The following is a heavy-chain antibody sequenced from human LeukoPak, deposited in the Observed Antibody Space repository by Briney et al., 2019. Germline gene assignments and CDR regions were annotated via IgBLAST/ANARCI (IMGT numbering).Heavy chain of an antibody. V-gene: IGHV3-21*06. CDR1: GFTFSSYS. CDR3: ARDGGRNFDH. CDR2: ISSSSSYI. J-gene: IGHJ4*02. Sequence: PGGSLRLSCAASGFTFSSYSMNWVRQAPGKGLEWVSSISSSSSYIYYADSVKGRFTISRDNAKNSLFLQMDSLRVEDTAVYYCARDGGRNFDHWGQGALVTVSS.